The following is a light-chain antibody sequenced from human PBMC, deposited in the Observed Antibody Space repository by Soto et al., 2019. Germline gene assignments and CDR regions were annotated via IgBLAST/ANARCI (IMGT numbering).Light chain of an antibody. Sequence: DIVMTQSPLSLPVTPGEPASISCRYSQSLLHSNGYNYLDWYLQKPGQSPQLLIYLGSNRASGVPDRFSVSGSGTDFTLKISRVEAEDVGVYYCMQALQTPLTFGGGTKVEIK. CDR2: LGS. J-gene: IGKJ4*01. V-gene: IGKV2-28*01. CDR3: MQALQTPLT. CDR1: QSLLHSNGYNY.